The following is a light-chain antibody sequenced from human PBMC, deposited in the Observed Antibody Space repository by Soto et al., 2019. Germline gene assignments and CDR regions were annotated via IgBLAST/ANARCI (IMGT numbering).Light chain of an antibody. V-gene: IGKV3D-11*03. CDR3: QQYGNSPWT. J-gene: IGKJ1*01. CDR1: QAVNTR. Sequence: EIVLTQSPATLSSFPGDRVTLSCRASQAVNTRLAWYQHKPGQAPRLLIYLTSNRAAGIPARFSGSGSGTDFTLTISDVEPEDFAVYYCQQYGNSPWTFGQGTKVDI. CDR2: LTS.